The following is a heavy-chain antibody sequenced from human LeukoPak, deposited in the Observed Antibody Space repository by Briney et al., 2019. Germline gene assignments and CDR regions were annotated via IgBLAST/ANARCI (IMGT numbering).Heavy chain of an antibody. J-gene: IGHJ4*02. Sequence: GESLRLSCSASGFTFSSYVMNWVRQAPAKGLAWVSYISSCCSTIHYADSVKGRFTISKDTAKNSLYLQMNSLRAEDTAVYYCARSSGSPFDHWGQGTLVTVSS. D-gene: IGHD1-26*01. CDR3: ARSSGSPFDH. CDR2: ISSCCSTI. CDR1: GFTFSSYV. V-gene: IGHV3-48*03.